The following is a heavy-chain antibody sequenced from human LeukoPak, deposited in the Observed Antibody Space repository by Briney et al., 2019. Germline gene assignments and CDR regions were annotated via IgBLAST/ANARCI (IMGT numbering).Heavy chain of an antibody. J-gene: IGHJ3*02. CDR2: ISSSSSYI. CDR1: GFPFSSSG. Sequence: GGSLRLSCATSGFPFSSSGMSWVRQAPGKGLEWVSSISSSSSYIYYADSVKGRFTISRDNAKNSLYLQMNSLRAEDTAVYYCARGPGAFDIWGQGTMVTVSS. D-gene: IGHD7-27*01. CDR3: ARGPGAFDI. V-gene: IGHV3-21*01.